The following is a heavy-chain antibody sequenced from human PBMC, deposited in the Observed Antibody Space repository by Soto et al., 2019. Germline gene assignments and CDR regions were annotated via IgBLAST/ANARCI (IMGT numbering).Heavy chain of an antibody. Sequence: QLQLQESGSGLLKPSQTLSLNCSVSGDSISSGGLSWNWLRQSPGRGLEWIGYIYYPGLTYYNPSLKGRVSMSLDSSENQVPLSLSSVTAADSAVYYCARGKRSKTATAGTGWFDPWGPGTLVTVSS. CDR1: GDSISSGGLS. V-gene: IGHV4-30-2*06. D-gene: IGHD6-13*01. CDR3: ARGKRSKTATAGTGWFDP. J-gene: IGHJ5*02. CDR2: IYYPGLT.